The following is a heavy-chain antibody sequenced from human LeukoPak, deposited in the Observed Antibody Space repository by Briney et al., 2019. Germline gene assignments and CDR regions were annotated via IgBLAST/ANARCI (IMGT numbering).Heavy chain of an antibody. Sequence: HSETLSLTCTVSGGSVSSGSYYWSWIRQPPGKGLEWIGYIYYSGSTNYNPSLKSRVTISVDTSKNQFSLKLSSVTAADTAVYYCALYDSSGYYFDPWGQGTLVTVSS. CDR1: GGSVSSGSYY. V-gene: IGHV4-61*01. J-gene: IGHJ4*02. CDR2: IYYSGST. CDR3: ALYDSSGYYFDP. D-gene: IGHD3-22*01.